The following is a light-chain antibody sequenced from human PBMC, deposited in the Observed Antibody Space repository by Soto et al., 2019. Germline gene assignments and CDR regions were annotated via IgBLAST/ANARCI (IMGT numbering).Light chain of an antibody. CDR3: QQYGSSQFT. CDR1: QSVNRNY. CDR2: DSS. Sequence: EIVLMQSPGTLSLSAGVGATLSCMASQSVNRNYLAWYQQKPGQAPTVLIFDSSRRATGVPDRFSGSGSGTDFTLTISRLEPDDFAVYYCQQYGSSQFTFGPGTKVDI. V-gene: IGKV3-20*01. J-gene: IGKJ3*01.